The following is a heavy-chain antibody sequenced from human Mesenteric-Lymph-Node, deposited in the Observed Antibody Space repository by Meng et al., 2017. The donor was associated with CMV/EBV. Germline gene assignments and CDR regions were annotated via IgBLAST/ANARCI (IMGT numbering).Heavy chain of an antibody. Sequence: AGTLSLTCIVFGVPISSSSYYWGWIRQPPGKGLEWIGSIYFSGSSYYNPSLKSRVTISVDTSKNQFSLKLSSVTAADTAVYYCARDRGHSIRRTYDAVDLWGQGTMVTVSS. CDR1: GVPISSSSYY. CDR2: IYFSGSS. D-gene: IGHD3-3*02. J-gene: IGHJ3*01. V-gene: IGHV4-39*07. CDR3: ARDRGHSIRRTYDAVDL.